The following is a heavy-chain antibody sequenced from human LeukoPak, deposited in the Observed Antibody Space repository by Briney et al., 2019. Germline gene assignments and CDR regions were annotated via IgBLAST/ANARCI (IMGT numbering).Heavy chain of an antibody. J-gene: IGHJ6*02. Sequence: ASVKVSCKPSGYTFTDYHMNWVRQAPGQGLEWMGIISPRGDVTTYAQKFQGRVTMTSDTSTNTVYLELTSLRSEDTAVYYCARSLPQRDGREHGLDVWGQGTTVTVS. CDR1: GYTFTDYH. D-gene: IGHD1-26*01. V-gene: IGHV1-46*01. CDR2: ISPRGDVT. CDR3: ARSLPQRDGREHGLDV.